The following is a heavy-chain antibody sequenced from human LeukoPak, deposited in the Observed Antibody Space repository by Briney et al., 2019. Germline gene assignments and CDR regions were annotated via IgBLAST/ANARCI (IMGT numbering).Heavy chain of an antibody. CDR3: TRADSSWANDY. J-gene: IGHJ4*02. V-gene: IGHV3-74*01. CDR1: GFTFGSSW. CDR2: ISSDGSST. D-gene: IGHD6-13*01. Sequence: GGSLRLSCVAPGFTFGSSWMYWVRQAPGKGLVWASRISSDGSSTTYADSVKGRFTISRDDAKNTLYLQMNSLRVEDTAVYYCTRADSSWANDYWGQGTLVTVSS.